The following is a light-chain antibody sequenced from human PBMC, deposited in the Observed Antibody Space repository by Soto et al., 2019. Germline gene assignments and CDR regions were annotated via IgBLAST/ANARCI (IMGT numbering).Light chain of an antibody. J-gene: IGKJ5*01. CDR1: QSVHNF. CDR3: QHYSSSPPAIT. V-gene: IGKV3-20*01. Sequence: EIVLTQSPGTLSLSPGDRAALSCKASQSVHNFLAWYQQQPNQAPRLLIYGASYRATGIPDRFSGGGSGTDFTLTISRLEPEDFAVYYCQHYSSSPPAITFGQGTRLEI. CDR2: GAS.